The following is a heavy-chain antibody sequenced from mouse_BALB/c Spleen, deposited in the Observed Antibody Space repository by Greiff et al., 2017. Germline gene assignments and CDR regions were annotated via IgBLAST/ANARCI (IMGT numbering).Heavy chain of an antibody. CDR2: ISSGGSYT. CDR3: ARVYYYGSSYRMDY. J-gene: IGHJ4*01. Sequence: DVMLVESGGGLVKPGGSLKLSCAASGFTFSSYAMSWVRQSPEKRLEWVAEISSGGSYTYYPDTVTGRFTISRDNAKNTLYLEMSSLRSEDTAMYYCARVYYYGSSYRMDYWGQGTSVTVSS. D-gene: IGHD1-1*01. V-gene: IGHV5-9-4*01. CDR1: GFTFSSYA.